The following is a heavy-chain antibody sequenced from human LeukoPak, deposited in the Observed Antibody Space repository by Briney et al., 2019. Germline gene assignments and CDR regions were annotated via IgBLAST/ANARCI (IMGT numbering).Heavy chain of an antibody. Sequence: GRSLRLSCAASGFTFDDYAMHWVRQAPGKGLEWVSGISWNSGSIGYADSVKGRFTISRDNAKNSLYLQMNSLRAEDTAVYYCARGVYGGNSRDYWGQGTLVTVSS. CDR2: ISWNSGSI. D-gene: IGHD4-23*01. V-gene: IGHV3-9*01. CDR3: ARGVYGGNSRDY. CDR1: GFTFDDYA. J-gene: IGHJ4*02.